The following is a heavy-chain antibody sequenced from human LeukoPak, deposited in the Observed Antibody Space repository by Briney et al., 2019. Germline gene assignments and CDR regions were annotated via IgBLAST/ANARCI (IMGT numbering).Heavy chain of an antibody. J-gene: IGHJ4*02. V-gene: IGHV4-59*12. CDR2: IYYTGST. CDR1: GGPISSYY. CDR3: ARGVAARITLGYYFDY. D-gene: IGHD6-6*01. Sequence: SETLSLTCTVSGGPISSYYWSWIRQSPGKGLEWIGYIYYTGSTNYNPSLKSRVTISVDTSKNQFSLKLSSVTAADTAVYYCARGVAARITLGYYFDYWGQGTLVTVSS.